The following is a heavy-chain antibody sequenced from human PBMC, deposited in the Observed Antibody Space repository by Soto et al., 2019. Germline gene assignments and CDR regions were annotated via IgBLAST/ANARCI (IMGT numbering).Heavy chain of an antibody. CDR2: LNPKSGMT. CDR1: GYTFTTYD. D-gene: IGHD1-26*01. J-gene: IGHJ4*02. V-gene: IGHV1-8*01. CDR3: ARVAGSPDY. Sequence: ASVQVYCTAAGYTFTTYDFNWVRQAPGQGLERMGRLNPKSGMTGSAQKFQGRVTMTRDSSISTVYMELSGLRSEDTAVYYCARVAGSPDYWGQGTLVTVSS.